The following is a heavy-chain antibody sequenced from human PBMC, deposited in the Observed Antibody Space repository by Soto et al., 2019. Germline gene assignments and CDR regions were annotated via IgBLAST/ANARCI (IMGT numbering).Heavy chain of an antibody. Sequence: ASVKVSCKASGYPFTSYYLHWVRQAPGQGPEWMGRINVSDGSTRYAQNFQGRVTMTRDTSTTTVYMELSHLRSDDTAVYYCAREAAVAGTAFDHWGQGTLVTVSS. CDR1: GYPFTSYY. CDR3: AREAAVAGTAFDH. V-gene: IGHV1-46*01. J-gene: IGHJ5*02. CDR2: INVSDGST. D-gene: IGHD6-19*01.